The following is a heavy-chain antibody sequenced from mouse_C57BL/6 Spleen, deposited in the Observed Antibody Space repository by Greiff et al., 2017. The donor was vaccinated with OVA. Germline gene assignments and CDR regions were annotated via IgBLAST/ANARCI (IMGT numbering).Heavy chain of an antibody. CDR2: ISSGSSTI. V-gene: IGHV5-17*01. CDR3: ARGGGSYPFDY. D-gene: IGHD1-1*01. J-gene: IGHJ2*01. CDR1: GFTFSDYG. Sequence: EVKLMESGGGLVKPGGSLKLSCAASGFTFSDYGMHWVRQAPEKGLEWVAYISSGSSTIYYADTVKGRFTISRDNAKNTLFLQMTSLRSEDTAMYYCARGGGSYPFDYWGQGTTLTVSS.